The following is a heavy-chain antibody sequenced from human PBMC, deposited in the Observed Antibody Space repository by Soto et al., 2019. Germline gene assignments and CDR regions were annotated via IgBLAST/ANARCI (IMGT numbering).Heavy chain of an antibody. CDR1: GFTFSNAW. CDR2: IKSKTDGGTT. V-gene: IGHV3-15*01. D-gene: IGHD5-18*01. Sequence: GGSLRLSCAASGFTFSNAWMSWVRQAPGKGLEWVGRIKSKTDGGTTDYAAPVKGRFTISRDDSKNTLYLQINSLKTGDTAVYYCTTMDTAMVPSDYWGQGTLVTVSS. J-gene: IGHJ4*02. CDR3: TTMDTAMVPSDY.